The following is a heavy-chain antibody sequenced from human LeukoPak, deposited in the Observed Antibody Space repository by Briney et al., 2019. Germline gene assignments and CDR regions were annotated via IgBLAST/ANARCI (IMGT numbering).Heavy chain of an antibody. V-gene: IGHV3-11*05. CDR2: ISSSSSYT. D-gene: IGHD3-9*01. CDR1: GFTFTDWY. Sequence: GGSLRLSCAASGFTFTDWYMSWIRQAPGKGLQWLSYISSSSSYTNYADSVKGRFTISRDNAKNSLYLQMNSLRAEDTTVYYCARDGHYDILTGYVVGYFDYWGQGTLVTVSS. J-gene: IGHJ4*02. CDR3: ARDGHYDILTGYVVGYFDY.